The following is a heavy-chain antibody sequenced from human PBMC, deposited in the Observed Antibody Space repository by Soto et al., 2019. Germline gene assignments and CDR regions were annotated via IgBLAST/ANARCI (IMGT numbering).Heavy chain of an antibody. CDR3: ARCVRTVLAY. Sequence: SETLSLTCAVYGGSFSGYYWSWIRQPPGKGLEWIGEINHSGSTNYNPSLKSRVTISVDTSKNQFSLKLSSVTAADTAVYYCARCVRTVLAYCGQGTLVTVSS. J-gene: IGHJ4*02. CDR2: INHSGST. V-gene: IGHV4-34*01. CDR1: GGSFSGYY. D-gene: IGHD1-1*01.